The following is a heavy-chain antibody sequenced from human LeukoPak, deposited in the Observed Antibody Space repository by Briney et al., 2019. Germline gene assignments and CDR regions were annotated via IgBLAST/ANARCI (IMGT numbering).Heavy chain of an antibody. D-gene: IGHD5-18*01. Sequence: PGGFLRISCAASGFTFSSYSMNWVRQVPAKGLEWVSSISGSSSYIYYADSVKGRFTISRDNAKNSVYLQMNSLRAEDTAVYYCARDCQRGYSYGLCWGQGTLVTVSS. CDR3: ARDCQRGYSYGLC. V-gene: IGHV3-21*01. J-gene: IGHJ4*02. CDR2: ISGSSSYI. CDR1: GFTFSSYS.